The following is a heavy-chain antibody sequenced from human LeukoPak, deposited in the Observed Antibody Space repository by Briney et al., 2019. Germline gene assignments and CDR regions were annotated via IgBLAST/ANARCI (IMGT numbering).Heavy chain of an antibody. V-gene: IGHV4-4*07. CDR3: ARDRLAAGSPYYYYYMDV. J-gene: IGHJ6*03. CDR1: GGSISSYY. Sequence: SSETLSLTCTVSGGSISSYYWSWIRQPAGKGLEWIGRIYTSGSTNYNPSLKSRVTISVDKSKNQFSLKLSSVTAADTAVYHCARDRLAAGSPYYYYYMDVWGKGTTVTVSS. CDR2: IYTSGST. D-gene: IGHD6-13*01.